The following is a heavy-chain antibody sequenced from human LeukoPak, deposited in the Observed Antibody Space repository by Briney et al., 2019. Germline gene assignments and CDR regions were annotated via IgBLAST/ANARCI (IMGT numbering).Heavy chain of an antibody. D-gene: IGHD6-19*01. CDR2: ISYDGSNK. CDR1: GFTFSSYG. V-gene: IGHV3-30*18. CDR3: AKSSDSSGWSDFDY. Sequence: GGSLRLSCAASGFTFSSYGMHWVRQAPGKGLEWVAVISYDGSNKYYADSVKGRFTISRDNSKNTLYLQMNSLRAEDTAVYYCAKSSDSSGWSDFDYWGQGTLVTVSS. J-gene: IGHJ4*02.